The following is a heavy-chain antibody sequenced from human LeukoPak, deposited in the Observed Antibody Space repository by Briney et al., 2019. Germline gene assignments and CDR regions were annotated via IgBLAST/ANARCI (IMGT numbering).Heavy chain of an antibody. CDR3: ARRIGERFSAHEYFDS. V-gene: IGHV1-69*04. Sequence: GASVKVSCKASGDAFSTYVFTWVRQAPGQGLEWMGRIIPIVNMVDYAEEFQGRVSITADKSTSTAYMEVSGLRSEDTAVYYCARRIGERFSAHEYFDSWGQGTRVTVSS. J-gene: IGHJ4*02. D-gene: IGHD5-12*01. CDR2: IIPIVNMV. CDR1: GDAFSTYV.